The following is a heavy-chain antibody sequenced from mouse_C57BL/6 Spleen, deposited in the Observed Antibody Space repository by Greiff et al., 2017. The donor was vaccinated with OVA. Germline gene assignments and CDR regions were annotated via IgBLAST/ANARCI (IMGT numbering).Heavy chain of an antibody. J-gene: IGHJ2*01. CDR2: IDPSDSET. V-gene: IGHV1-52*01. CDR3: ARSGGLLRYYFDY. D-gene: IGHD1-1*01. Sequence: QVQLQQPGAELVRPGSSVKLSCKASGYTFTSYWMHWVKQRPIQGLEWIGNIDPSDSETHYNQKFKDKATLTVDKSSSTAYMQLSSLTSEDSAVYYCARSGGLLRYYFDYWGQGTTLTVSS. CDR1: GYTFTSYW.